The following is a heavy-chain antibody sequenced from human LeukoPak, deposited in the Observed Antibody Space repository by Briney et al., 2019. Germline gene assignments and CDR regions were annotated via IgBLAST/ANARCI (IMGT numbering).Heavy chain of an antibody. CDR1: GFTFSSYS. V-gene: IGHV3-20*04. J-gene: IGHJ6*02. D-gene: IGHD3-10*01. CDR3: AREGSGSPHYGMDV. CDR2: INWNGGTT. Sequence: GGSLRLSCAASGFTFSSYSMNWVRQAPGKGLERVSGINWNGGTTGYADSVKGRFTISRDNAKNSLYLQMYSLRAEDTALYYCAREGSGSPHYGMDVWGQGTTVTVSS.